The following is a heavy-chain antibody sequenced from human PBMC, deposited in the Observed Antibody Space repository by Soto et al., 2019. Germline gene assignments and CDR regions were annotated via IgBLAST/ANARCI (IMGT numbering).Heavy chain of an antibody. Sequence: GGSLRLSCAASGFTFSGSAMHWVRQASGKGLEWVGRIRSKANSYATAYAASVKGRFTISRDDSKNTAYLQMNSLKTEDTAVYYCTRRGYSGSYYQDYYYGMDVWGQGTTVTVSS. CDR3: TRRGYSGSYYQDYYYGMDV. CDR2: IRSKANSYAT. D-gene: IGHD1-26*01. CDR1: GFTFSGSA. V-gene: IGHV3-73*01. J-gene: IGHJ6*02.